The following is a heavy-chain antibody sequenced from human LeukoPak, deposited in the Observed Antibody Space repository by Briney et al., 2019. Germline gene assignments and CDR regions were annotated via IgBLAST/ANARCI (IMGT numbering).Heavy chain of an antibody. J-gene: IGHJ4*02. V-gene: IGHV4-34*01. D-gene: IGHD6-6*01. CDR2: INHSGST. Sequence: SETLSLTCAVYGGSFSGYYWSWIRQPPGKGLEWIGEINHSGSTYYSPSLKSRVTISVDTSKNQFSLKLSSVTAADTAVYYCAGGAARPYVYWGQGTLVTVSS. CDR1: GGSFSGYY. CDR3: AGGAARPYVY.